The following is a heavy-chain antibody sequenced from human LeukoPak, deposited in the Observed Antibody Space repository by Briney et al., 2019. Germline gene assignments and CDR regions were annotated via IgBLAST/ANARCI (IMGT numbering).Heavy chain of an antibody. V-gene: IGHV3-33*01. D-gene: IGHD3-9*01. CDR2: IWYDGSNK. J-gene: IGHJ4*02. Sequence: GGSLRLSCAASGFTFSSYGMHWVRQAPGKGLEWVAVIWYDGSNKYYADSVKGRFTISRDNPKNTLYLQMNSLRAEDTAVYYCARGGWLLSHLSSYYFDYWGQGTLVTVSS. CDR1: GFTFSSYG. CDR3: ARGGWLLSHLSSYYFDY.